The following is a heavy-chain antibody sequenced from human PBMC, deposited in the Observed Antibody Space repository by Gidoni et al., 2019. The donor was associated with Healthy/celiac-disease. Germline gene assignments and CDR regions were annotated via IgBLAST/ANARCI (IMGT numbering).Heavy chain of an antibody. Sequence: EVQLVQSGAEVKKSGESLRFSCTGSGYSFTSYWISWLRQMPGKGLEWMGRIVPRDSYTSYSPSFQGHVTISADKSISTAYLQWSSLKASDTAMYYCARLRRDPHIVVVAAVWPDYWGQGTLVTVSS. CDR2: IVPRDSYT. V-gene: IGHV5-10-1*03. J-gene: IGHJ4*02. D-gene: IGHD2-21*02. CDR1: GYSFTSYW. CDR3: ARLRRDPHIVVVAAVWPDY.